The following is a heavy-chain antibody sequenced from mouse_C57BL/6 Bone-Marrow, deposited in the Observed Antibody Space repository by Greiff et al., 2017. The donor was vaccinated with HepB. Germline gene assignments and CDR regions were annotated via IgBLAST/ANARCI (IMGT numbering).Heavy chain of an antibody. CDR1: GYTFTDYY. D-gene: IGHD2-2*01. J-gene: IGHJ2*01. CDR2: INPYNGGT. CDR3: AREGGVTDY. V-gene: IGHV1-19*01. Sequence: EVQLQQSGPVLVKPGASVKMSCKASGYTFTDYYMNWVKQSHGKSLEWIGVINPYNGGTSYNQKFKGKATLTVDKSSSTAYMELNSLTSEDSAVYYCAREGGVTDYWGQGTTLTVSS.